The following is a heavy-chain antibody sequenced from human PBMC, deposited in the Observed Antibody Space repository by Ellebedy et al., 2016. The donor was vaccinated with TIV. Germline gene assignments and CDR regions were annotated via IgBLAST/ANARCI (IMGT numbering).Heavy chain of an antibody. Sequence: GESLKISCAASGFTFSSYTINWVRQTPGKGLEWVSSISSSGSYLYYADSVKGRFTISRDHAKTSLYLQMNSLRVDDTAVYYCATSRARGHWGQGTLVTVSS. CDR3: ATSRARGH. CDR1: GFTFSSYT. CDR2: ISSSGSYL. D-gene: IGHD6-25*01. V-gene: IGHV3-21*01. J-gene: IGHJ4*02.